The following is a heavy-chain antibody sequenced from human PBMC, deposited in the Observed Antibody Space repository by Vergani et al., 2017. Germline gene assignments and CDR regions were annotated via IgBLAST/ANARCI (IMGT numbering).Heavy chain of an antibody. CDR2: VNPNSGST. CDR3: AFISLTFDS. V-gene: IGHV1-2*02. D-gene: IGHD4/OR15-4a*01. J-gene: IGHJ4*02. CDR1: GYNLTGNY. Sequence: QVHLVQSGAEMKKPGASVKVSCKTFGYNLTGNYIHWVRQAPGQGLEWIGWVNPNSGSTNHVQTFQGRITMTTDTSISTVYMELNNLRPYDTATFYCAFISLTFDSWGQGTLVTVSS.